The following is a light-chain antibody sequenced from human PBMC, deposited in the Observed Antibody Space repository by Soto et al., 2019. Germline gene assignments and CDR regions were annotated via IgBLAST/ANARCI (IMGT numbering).Light chain of an antibody. V-gene: IGKV3-20*01. CDR3: QHYGSSGYT. CDR2: GAY. Sequence: EIVLTQSPGTLSLSPGERATLSCRASQSVSSSYLAWYQKKPGQAPRLVIYGAYSRAAGIPNRLSGSVTGTDFTLTIGNLEPEDCAVYYCQHYGSSGYTFGQGTKMEFK. J-gene: IGKJ2*01. CDR1: QSVSSSY.